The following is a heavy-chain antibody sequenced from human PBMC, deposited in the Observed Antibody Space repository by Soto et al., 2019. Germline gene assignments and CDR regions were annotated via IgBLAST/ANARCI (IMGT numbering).Heavy chain of an antibody. D-gene: IGHD6-19*01. CDR3: ARGSLGSSGWCFDS. J-gene: IGHJ4*02. CDR2: IGTAGDT. CDR1: GFTFSSYD. Sequence: GGSLRLSCAASGFTFSSYDMHWVRQATGKGLEWVSAIGTAGDTYYPGSVKGRFTISRENAKNSLYLQMNSLRAGDTAVYYCARGSLGSSGWCFDSWGQGTLVPVS. V-gene: IGHV3-13*01.